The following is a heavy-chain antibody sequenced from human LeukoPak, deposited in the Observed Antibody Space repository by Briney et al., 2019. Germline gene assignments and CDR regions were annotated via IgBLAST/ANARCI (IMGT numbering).Heavy chain of an antibody. CDR1: GGSISSGGYY. CDR2: IYYSGST. D-gene: IGHD3-3*01. Sequence: PSQTLSLTCTVSGGSISSGGYYWSWIRQHPGKGLEWIGYIYYSGSTYYNPSLKSRVTISVDTSKNQFSLKLSSVTAADTAVYYCARSPFAGGYYPFDYWGPGTLVTVSS. J-gene: IGHJ4*02. CDR3: ARSPFAGGYYPFDY. V-gene: IGHV4-31*03.